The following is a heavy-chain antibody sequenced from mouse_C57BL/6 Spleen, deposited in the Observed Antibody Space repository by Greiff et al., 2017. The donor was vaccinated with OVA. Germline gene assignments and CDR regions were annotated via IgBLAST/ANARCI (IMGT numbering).Heavy chain of an antibody. Sequence: VQLQQSGPGLVQPSQSLSITCTVSGFSLTSYGVHWVRQSPGKGLEWLGVIWSGGSTDYNAAFISRLSISKDNSKSQVFFKMNSLQADDTAIYYWARKGGNYGDYAMDYWGQGTSVTGSS. CDR3: ARKGGNYGDYAMDY. J-gene: IGHJ4*01. D-gene: IGHD2-1*01. CDR2: IWSGGST. V-gene: IGHV2-2*01. CDR1: GFSLTSYG.